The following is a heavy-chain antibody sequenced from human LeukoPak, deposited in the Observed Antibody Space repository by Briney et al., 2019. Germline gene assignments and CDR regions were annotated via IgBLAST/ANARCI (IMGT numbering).Heavy chain of an antibody. CDR1: GFTFSSYW. V-gene: IGHV3-74*01. CDR3: ARRGRIMGATIDY. J-gene: IGHJ4*02. D-gene: IGHD1-26*01. CDR2: VNTDGRST. Sequence: GGSLRLSCAASGFTFSSYWMHWVRQAPGKGLVWVSRVNTDGRSTSYADSVKGRFTISRDNAKNTLYLQMDSLRAEDTAVYYGARRGRIMGATIDYWGKRALVTFPS.